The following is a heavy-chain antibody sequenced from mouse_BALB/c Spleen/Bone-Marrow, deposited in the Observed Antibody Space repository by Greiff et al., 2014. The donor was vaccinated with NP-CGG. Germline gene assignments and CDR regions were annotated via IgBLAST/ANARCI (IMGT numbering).Heavy chain of an antibody. V-gene: IGHV1-18*01. CDR3: SRMGAMDH. J-gene: IGHJ4*01. Sequence: VQLKGSGPGLGEPGASMKISCQASGYSFTGYTLKWGEQSHGKNLEWIGLINPYNGGTIYNQKFKGKATLTVDKSSSTAYMELLSLTPEDSAVYYCSRMGAMDHWGQGTSVTVSS. CDR2: INPYNGGT. CDR1: GYSFTGYT.